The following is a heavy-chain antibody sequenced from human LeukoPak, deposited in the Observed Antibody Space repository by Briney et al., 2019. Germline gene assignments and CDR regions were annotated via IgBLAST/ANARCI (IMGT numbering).Heavy chain of an antibody. CDR1: GFTFDDYG. V-gene: IGHV3-20*04. J-gene: IGHJ6*02. D-gene: IGHD4-17*01. CDR3: ARDSYGDYERYYYGTDV. CDR2: INWNGGST. Sequence: GGSLRLSCAASGFTFDDYGMSWVRQAPGKGLEWVSGINWNGGSTGYADSVKGRFTISRDNAKNSLYLQMNSLRAEDTAVYYCARDSYGDYERYYYGTDVWGQGTTVTVSS.